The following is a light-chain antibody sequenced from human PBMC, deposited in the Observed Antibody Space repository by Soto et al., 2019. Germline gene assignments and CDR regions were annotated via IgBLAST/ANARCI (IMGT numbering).Light chain of an antibody. CDR2: DVS. V-gene: IGLV2-23*02. CDR3: CSYAGSSSPYV. J-gene: IGLJ1*01. CDR1: SSDVGSYNL. Sequence: QSVLTQPASVSGSPGQSITISCTGTSSDVGSYNLVSWYQQHPGKAPKLMIYDVSKRPSGVSNRFSGSKSGNTASLTISGLQDADEADDYCCSYAGSSSPYVFGTGTKVTVL.